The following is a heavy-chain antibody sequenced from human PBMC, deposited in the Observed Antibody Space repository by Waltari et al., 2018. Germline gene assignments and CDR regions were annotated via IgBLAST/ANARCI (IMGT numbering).Heavy chain of an antibody. Sequence: QVQLVQSGAEVKKPGASVKVSCKASGYTFTGYYMHWVLQAPGQGLEWMGLINPNSGGTNYAQKFQGRVTMTRDTSISTAYMELSRLRSDDTAVYYCARDNYYDSSGSYYFDYWGQGTLVTVSS. CDR1: GYTFTGYY. CDR2: INPNSGGT. CDR3: ARDNYYDSSGSYYFDY. V-gene: IGHV1-2*02. J-gene: IGHJ4*02. D-gene: IGHD3-22*01.